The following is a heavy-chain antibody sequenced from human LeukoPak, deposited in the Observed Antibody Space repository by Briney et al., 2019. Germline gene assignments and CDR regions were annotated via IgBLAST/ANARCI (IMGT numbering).Heavy chain of an antibody. V-gene: IGHV3-48*01. D-gene: IGHD3-3*01. CDR2: ISSSSSTI. Sequence: GGSLRLSCAASGFTFSSYSMNWVRQAPGKGLVWVSYISSSSSTIYYADFVKGRFTISRDNAKNSLYLQMNSLRAEDTAVYYCARDRTYYDFWSGYYTWGQGTLVTVSS. J-gene: IGHJ5*02. CDR3: ARDRTYYDFWSGYYT. CDR1: GFTFSSYS.